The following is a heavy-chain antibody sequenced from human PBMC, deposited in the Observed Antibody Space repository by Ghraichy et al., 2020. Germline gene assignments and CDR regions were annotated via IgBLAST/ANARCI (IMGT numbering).Heavy chain of an antibody. CDR2: IYPGDSDT. Sequence: GESLNISCKGSGYSFTSYWIGWVRQMPGKGLEWMGIIYPGDSDTRYSPSFQGQVTISAAKSISTAYLQWSSLKASDTAMYYCARLGSGDYRAGENWFDPWGQGTLVTVSS. CDR3: ARLGSGDYRAGENWFDP. J-gene: IGHJ5*02. V-gene: IGHV5-51*01. CDR1: GYSFTSYW. D-gene: IGHD4-11*01.